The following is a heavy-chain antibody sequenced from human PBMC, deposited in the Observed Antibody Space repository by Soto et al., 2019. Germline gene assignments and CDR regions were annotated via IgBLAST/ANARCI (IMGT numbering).Heavy chain of an antibody. D-gene: IGHD6-19*01. J-gene: IGHJ4*02. CDR2: IKDDGSQT. V-gene: IGHV3-7*01. Sequence: EVKLEECGGGLVQTGGSLRLSCAVSGFTFSGYWMRWVRQSPGRGLEGVANIKDDGSQTYYVGSVRGRFTISRDNGQNSLYLHMNSLIVEETAVYYCATAVRGSAWSYWGQGTLVTVSS. CDR3: ATAVRGSAWSY. CDR1: GFTFSGYW.